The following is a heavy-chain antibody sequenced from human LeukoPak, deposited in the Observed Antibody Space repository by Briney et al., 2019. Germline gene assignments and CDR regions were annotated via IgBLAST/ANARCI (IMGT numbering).Heavy chain of an antibody. V-gene: IGHV3-23*01. CDR1: GFIFSSYA. D-gene: IGHD2-21*02. J-gene: IGHJ4*02. CDR2: ISGSGGST. CDR3: AKDSAACGYCGGTCSLCGFDY. Sequence: GGSLRLSCAASGFIFSSYAMSWVRQAPGKGLEWVSGISGSGGSTYYADSVKGRFTISRDNSKNTLYLQMISLRAEDTAVYYCAKDSAACGYCGGTCSLCGFDYWGQGTLVMASS.